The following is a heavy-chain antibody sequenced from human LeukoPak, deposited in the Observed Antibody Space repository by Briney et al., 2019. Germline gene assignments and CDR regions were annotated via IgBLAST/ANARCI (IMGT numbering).Heavy chain of an antibody. V-gene: IGHV3-72*01. CDR3: GRGCRSGNWYGTSDY. CDR1: GFTFSDHY. D-gene: IGHD1-1*01. J-gene: IGHJ4*02. Sequence: GGSLRLSCAASGFTFSDHYMDWVRQAPGKGLDWVGRIRNKANSYTTEYAASVKGRFTISRDDSKNSVYLQMNGLKTDDTAVYYCGRGCRSGNWYGTSDYWGQGTLVTVSS. CDR2: IRNKANSYTT.